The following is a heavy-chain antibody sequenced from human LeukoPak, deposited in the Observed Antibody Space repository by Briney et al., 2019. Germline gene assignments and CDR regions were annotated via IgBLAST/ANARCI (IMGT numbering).Heavy chain of an antibody. D-gene: IGHD3-9*01. V-gene: IGHV3-23*01. CDR3: AKFYDISTGYFDC. J-gene: IGHJ4*02. CDR2: ISGGGGST. CDR1: GFTVSSNY. Sequence: GGSLRLSCAASGFTVSSNYMSWVRQSPGKGLEWVSAISGGGGSTYYADSVKGRFTISRDNSKNTLYLQMNSLRAEDTAVYYCAKFYDISTGYFDCWGQGTLVTVSS.